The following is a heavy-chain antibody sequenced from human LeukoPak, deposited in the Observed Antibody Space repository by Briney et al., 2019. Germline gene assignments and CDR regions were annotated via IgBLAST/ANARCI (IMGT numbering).Heavy chain of an antibody. CDR3: ARGVIAAGGNDFDY. Sequence: SETLSLTCTVSGYSISSGYYWGWIRQPPGKGLEWIGSIYHSGSTYYNPSLKSRVTMSVDTSKNQLSLKVISVTAADTAVYYCARGVIAAGGNDFDYWGQGTLVTVSS. CDR2: IYHSGST. CDR1: GYSISSGYY. V-gene: IGHV4-38-2*02. J-gene: IGHJ4*02. D-gene: IGHD6-13*01.